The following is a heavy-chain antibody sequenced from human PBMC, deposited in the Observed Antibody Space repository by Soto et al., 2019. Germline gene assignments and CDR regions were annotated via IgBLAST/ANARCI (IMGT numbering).Heavy chain of an antibody. D-gene: IGHD7-27*01. J-gene: IGHJ4*02. Sequence: EVQLVESGGGLIQPGGSLRLSCAASGFTVSSNYMSWVRQPPGKGLEWVSIIYSGGRTYYADSVKGRFTISRDNSKNPCVSQRNTRGGEDPAVYYGGSPTGDPGGGGYYFDYWGQGTLVTVSS. CDR3: GSPTGDPGGGGYYFDY. CDR2: IYSGGRT. CDR1: GFTVSSNY. V-gene: IGHV3-53*01.